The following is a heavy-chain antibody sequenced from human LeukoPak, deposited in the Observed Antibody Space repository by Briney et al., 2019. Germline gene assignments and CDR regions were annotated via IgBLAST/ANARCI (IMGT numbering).Heavy chain of an antibody. CDR2: ISGSGGST. V-gene: IGHV3-23*01. Sequence: GGSLRLSCAASGFTFSSYAMSWVRQAPGKGLEWVSAISGSGGSTYYADSVKGRFTISRDNYKNTLYLQMNSLRAEDTAVYYCATRSGYYQPFDYWGQGTLVTVSS. CDR1: GFTFSSYA. CDR3: ATRSGYYQPFDY. J-gene: IGHJ4*02. D-gene: IGHD3-22*01.